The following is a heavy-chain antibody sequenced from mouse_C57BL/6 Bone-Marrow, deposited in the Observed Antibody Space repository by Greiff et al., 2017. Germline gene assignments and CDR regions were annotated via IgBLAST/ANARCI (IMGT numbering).Heavy chain of an antibody. Sequence: VQLQQSGPVLVKPGASVKMSCKASGYTFTDYYMNWVKQSHGKSLEWIGVINPYNGGTSYNQKFKGKDTLTVDKSSSTAYMELNSLTSEDSAVYYCARGYGSSYGYFDYWGQGTTLTVSS. CDR2: INPYNGGT. CDR1: GYTFTDYY. V-gene: IGHV1-19*01. J-gene: IGHJ2*01. CDR3: ARGYGSSYGYFDY. D-gene: IGHD1-1*01.